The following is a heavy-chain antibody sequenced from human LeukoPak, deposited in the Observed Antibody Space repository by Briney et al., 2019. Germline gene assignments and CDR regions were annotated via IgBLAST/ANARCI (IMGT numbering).Heavy chain of an antibody. CDR3: ARERRGGRATDAFDI. V-gene: IGHV4-61*02. CDR2: IYTSGST. J-gene: IGHJ3*02. CDR1: GGSISSGSYY. Sequence: PSQTLSLTCTVSGGSISSGSYYWSWIRQPAGKGLEWIGRIYTSGSTNYNPSLKSRVTISVDTSKNQFSLKLSSVTAADTAVYYCARERRGGRATDAFDIWGQGTMVTVSS.